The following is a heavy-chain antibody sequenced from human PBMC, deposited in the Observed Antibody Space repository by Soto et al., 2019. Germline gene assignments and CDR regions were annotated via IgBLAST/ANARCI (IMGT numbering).Heavy chain of an antibody. J-gene: IGHJ6*02. CDR3: ARGXFWLRLSPRYYYYGMDV. Sequence: ASVKVSCKASGYTFTSYGISWVRQAPGQGLEWMGWISAYNGNTNYAQKLQGRVTMTTDTSTSTAYMELRSLRSDDTAVYYCARGXFWLRLSPRYYYYGMDVWGQGTTVTVSS. CDR1: GYTFTSYG. V-gene: IGHV1-18*01. D-gene: IGHD5-12*01. CDR2: ISAYNGNT.